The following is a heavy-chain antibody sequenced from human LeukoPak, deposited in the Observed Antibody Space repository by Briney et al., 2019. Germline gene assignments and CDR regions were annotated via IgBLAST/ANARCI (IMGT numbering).Heavy chain of an antibody. J-gene: IGHJ5*02. CDR3: ARQKAGNCFDP. CDR1: GGSINRDY. CDR2: IYTSWSN. V-gene: IGHV4-4*09. D-gene: IGHD6-19*01. Sequence: SETLSLTCTLSGGSINRDYWSWIRQPPGKGLEGIGYIYTSWSNHYNTSLKSRVTISGDTSKNQFSLKLSSVTAADTAVYYCARQKAGNCFDPWGQGTPVTVSS.